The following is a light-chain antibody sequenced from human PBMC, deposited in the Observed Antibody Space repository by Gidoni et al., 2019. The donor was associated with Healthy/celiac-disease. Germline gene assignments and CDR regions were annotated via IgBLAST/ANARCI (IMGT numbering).Light chain of an antibody. CDR2: SNN. Sequence: QSVLTPPPSASGTPGQRVPISCSGSSSTIGSNTVNWYQQLPGTAPKLLIYSNNQRPSGVPDRFSGSKSGTSASLAISGLQSEDEADYYCAAWDDSLNGVVFGGGTKLTVL. CDR1: SSTIGSNT. V-gene: IGLV1-44*01. CDR3: AAWDDSLNGVV. J-gene: IGLJ2*01.